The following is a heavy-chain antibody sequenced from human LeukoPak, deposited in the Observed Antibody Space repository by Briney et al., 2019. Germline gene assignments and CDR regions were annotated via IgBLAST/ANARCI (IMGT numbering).Heavy chain of an antibody. CDR1: GASISSINW. V-gene: IGHV4-4*02. D-gene: IGHD6-13*01. CDR3: ASAEPRGIVWYPY. CDR2: IYHSGST. Sequence: SGTLSLTCAVSGASISSINWWWSWVRQPPGKGLEWIGEIYHSGSTNYNPSLKSRVTMSVDKSKNQFSLKLSSVTAADTAVYYCASAEPRGIVWYPYWGQGTLVTVSS. J-gene: IGHJ4*02.